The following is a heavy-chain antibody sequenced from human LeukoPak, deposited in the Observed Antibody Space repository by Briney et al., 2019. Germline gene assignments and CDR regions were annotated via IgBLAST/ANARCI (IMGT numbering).Heavy chain of an antibody. Sequence: PSETLSLTCTVSGDSINSSPYYWGWIRQPPGKGLEWLGSLHHSGHTYYNPSLNSRLTISVYTSKNHLSLKLNSVTATDTAVYYCARLGFTMILVATTWGQGTLVTVSS. CDR2: LHHSGHT. CDR3: ARLGFTMILVATT. CDR1: GDSINSSPYY. J-gene: IGHJ4*02. V-gene: IGHV4-39*01. D-gene: IGHD3-22*01.